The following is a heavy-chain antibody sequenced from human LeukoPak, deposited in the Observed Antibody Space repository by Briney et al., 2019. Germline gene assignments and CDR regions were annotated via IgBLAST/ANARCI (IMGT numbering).Heavy chain of an antibody. CDR2: IIPIFGTA. CDR1: GGTFSSYA. J-gene: IGHJ4*02. D-gene: IGHD2-2*01. CDR3: ARVGGRDCSSTSCYAGSDY. V-gene: IGHV1-69*01. Sequence: GSSVKVSCKASGGTFSSYAISWVRQAPGQGLEWMGGIIPIFGTANYAQKFQGRVTITADESMSTAYMELSSLRSEDTAVYYCARVGGRDCSSTSCYAGSDYWGQGTLVTVSS.